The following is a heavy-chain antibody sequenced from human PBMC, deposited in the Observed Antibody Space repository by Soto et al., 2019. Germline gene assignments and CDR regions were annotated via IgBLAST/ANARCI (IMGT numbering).Heavy chain of an antibody. Sequence: GASVKVSCKASGYTFTGYYMHWVRQAPGQKFEWLGWITAGAGYTDYSQNFQGRVTITRDTSATTAYMHLSNLKSEDTAIYYCARENFPQSGSYYDSWGQGTLVTVSS. CDR1: GYTFTGYY. CDR2: ITAGAGYT. V-gene: IGHV1-3*01. CDR3: ARENFPQSGSYYDS. J-gene: IGHJ4*02. D-gene: IGHD1-26*01.